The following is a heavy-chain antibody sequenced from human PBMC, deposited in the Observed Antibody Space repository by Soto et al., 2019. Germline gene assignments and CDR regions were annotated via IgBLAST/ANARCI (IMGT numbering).Heavy chain of an antibody. D-gene: IGHD6-6*01. Sequence: ASVKVSCKASGYTFTSYGISWVRQAPGQGLEWMGWISAYNGNTNYAQKLQGRVTMTTDTSTSTAYMELRSLRSDDTAVYYCAREGTIAARRSWFDPWGQGTLVTVSS. V-gene: IGHV1-18*01. J-gene: IGHJ5*02. CDR3: AREGTIAARRSWFDP. CDR1: GYTFTSYG. CDR2: ISAYNGNT.